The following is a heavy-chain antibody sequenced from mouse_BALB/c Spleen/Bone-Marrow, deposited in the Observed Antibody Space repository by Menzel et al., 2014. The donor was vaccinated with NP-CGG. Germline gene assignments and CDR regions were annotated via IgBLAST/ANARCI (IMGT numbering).Heavy chain of an antibody. CDR1: GFTFSSYG. D-gene: IGHD2-3*01. CDR3: ARRGYDNSYWYFGV. Sequence: EVHLVESGGDLVKPGGSLKLSCAASGFTFSSYGMSWVRPTPDKRLEWVATISTGGSQTYYTDSVKGRFTISRDNAKNTLYLQMSSLKSEDSAIYYCARRGYDNSYWYFGVWGAGTTVTVSS. CDR2: ISTGGSQT. J-gene: IGHJ1*01. V-gene: IGHV5-6*01.